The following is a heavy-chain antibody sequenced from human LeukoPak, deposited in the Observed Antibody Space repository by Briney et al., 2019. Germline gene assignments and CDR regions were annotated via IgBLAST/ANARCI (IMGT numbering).Heavy chain of an antibody. CDR1: GGSISSYY. CDR3: ASYGSGSYYKQFDY. CDR2: IYYSGST. V-gene: IGHV4-59*08. Sequence: SETLSLTCTVSGGSISSYYWSWIRQPPGKGLEWIGYIYYSGSTNYNPSLKSRVTISVDTSKNQFSLKLSSVTAADTALYYCASYGSGSYYKQFDYWGQGTLVTVSS. J-gene: IGHJ4*02. D-gene: IGHD3-10*01.